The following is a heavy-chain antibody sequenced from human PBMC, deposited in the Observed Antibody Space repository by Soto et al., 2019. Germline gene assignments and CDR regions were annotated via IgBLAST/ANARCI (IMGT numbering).Heavy chain of an antibody. D-gene: IGHD6-6*01. Sequence: TSETLSLTCTVSGGSISSSSYYWGWIRQPPGKGLEWIGSIYYSGSTYYNPSLKSRVTISVDTSKNQFSLKLSSVTAADTAVYYCARRGLAARRGAFDIWGQGTMVTVSS. J-gene: IGHJ3*02. CDR3: ARRGLAARRGAFDI. CDR1: GGSISSSSYY. CDR2: IYYSGST. V-gene: IGHV4-39*01.